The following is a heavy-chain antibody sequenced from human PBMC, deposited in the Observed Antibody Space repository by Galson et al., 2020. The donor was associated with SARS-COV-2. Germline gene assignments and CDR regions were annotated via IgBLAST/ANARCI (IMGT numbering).Heavy chain of an antibody. CDR3: ARGDGVDTAMGRYYYGMEV. CDR1: GGSISSGSYY. CDR2: IYTSGST. V-gene: IGHV4-61*02. D-gene: IGHD5-18*01. Sequence: SETLSLTCTVSGGSISSGSYYWSWIRQPAGKGLEWIGRIYTSGSTTYNPSLKSRVTISVDTSKNQFSLKLSSVTAADTAVYYCARGDGVDTAMGRYYYGMEVWGKGTTVTVSS. J-gene: IGHJ6*04.